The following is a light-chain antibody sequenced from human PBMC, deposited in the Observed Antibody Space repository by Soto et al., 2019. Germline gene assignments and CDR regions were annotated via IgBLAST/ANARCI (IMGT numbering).Light chain of an antibody. J-gene: IGKJ1*01. CDR2: GAS. CDR3: QQYGSSYPWT. Sequence: EIVLTQSPGTLSLSPGERATLSCRASQSVGINFLAWYQQKPGQAPRILIFGASGRATGIPDRFSGSGSGTDFTLTIRRLEPEDFAVYYCQQYGSSYPWTFGQGTKVDIK. V-gene: IGKV3-20*01. CDR1: QSVGINF.